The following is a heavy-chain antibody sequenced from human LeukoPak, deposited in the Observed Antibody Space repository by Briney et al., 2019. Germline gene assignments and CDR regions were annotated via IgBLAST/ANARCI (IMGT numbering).Heavy chain of an antibody. J-gene: IGHJ4*02. CDR3: ATKQWLAPPPDS. CDR1: VFTFSKYW. Sequence: GGALRLSCAASVFTFSKYWMLWVRQAPGKGLDSVSRINTDGTVTTYADSVKGRFTVSRDNADNTMFLQMNSVRDEDTAVYYCATKQWLAPPPDSWGQGTPVTVSS. V-gene: IGHV3-74*01. D-gene: IGHD6-19*01. CDR2: INTDGTVT.